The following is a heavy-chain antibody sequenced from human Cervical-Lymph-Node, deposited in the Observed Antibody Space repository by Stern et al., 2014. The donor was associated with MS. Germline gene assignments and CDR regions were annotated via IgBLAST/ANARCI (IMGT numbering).Heavy chain of an antibody. CDR2: VYPGDSYT. D-gene: IGHD2-21*01. Sequence: EVQLVESGAEVKKPGQSLKISCKGSGYSFTTHWIAWVRQMPGKGLEWMGIVYPGDSYTTYSPSFKGQVTISADKSLNTAYLQWSSLRASDTAVYYCARHPYSGDFSYGGGFDYWGQGTLVTVSS. CDR1: GYSFTTHW. CDR3: ARHPYSGDFSYGGGFDY. J-gene: IGHJ4*02. V-gene: IGHV5-51*01.